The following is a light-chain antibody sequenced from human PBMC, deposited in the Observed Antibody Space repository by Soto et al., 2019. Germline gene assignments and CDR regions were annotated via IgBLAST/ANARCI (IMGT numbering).Light chain of an antibody. CDR2: GAS. J-gene: IGKJ5*01. CDR1: QSVRSN. CDR3: QQFNYWPPIT. Sequence: ETVMTQSPATLPVSPGERATLSCRASQSVRSNLAWYQQKPGQAPRLLIYGASTRATGVPARFSGSGSGTDFTLTISSLEPEDFAVYYCQQFNYWPPITFGQGTRLEIK. V-gene: IGKV3-15*01.